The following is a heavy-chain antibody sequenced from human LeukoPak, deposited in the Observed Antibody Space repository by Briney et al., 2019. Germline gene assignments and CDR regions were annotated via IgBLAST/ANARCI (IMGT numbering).Heavy chain of an antibody. CDR1: GGASSFSWYY. CDR3: ARHPDYCDYIFDF. CDR2: IYYSGST. J-gene: IGHJ4*02. V-gene: IGHV4-39*01. Sequence: ASEALSLSCSVSGGASSFSWYYGGWIRKPPGKGLEWIGSIYYSGSTYYNPSLKSRVTISVDTSKNQFSLKLSSVTAADTAVYYCARHPDYCDYIFDFWGQGTLVTVSS. D-gene: IGHD4-17*01.